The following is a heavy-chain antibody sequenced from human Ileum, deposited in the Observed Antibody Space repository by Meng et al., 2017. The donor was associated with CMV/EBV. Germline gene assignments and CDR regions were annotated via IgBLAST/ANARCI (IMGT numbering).Heavy chain of an antibody. D-gene: IGHD4-17*01. CDR3: ARDYYGHPNWFDP. CDR2: IFYSGRT. CDR1: VGSVSSGSYY. Sequence: SVGSVSSGSYYWSWIRQPPGKGLEWIGYIFYSGRTNYSPSLKSRVSISVDTSKNQFSLKVSSVTAADTAVYYCARDYYGHPNWFDPWGQGILVTVSS. J-gene: IGHJ5*02. V-gene: IGHV4-61*01.